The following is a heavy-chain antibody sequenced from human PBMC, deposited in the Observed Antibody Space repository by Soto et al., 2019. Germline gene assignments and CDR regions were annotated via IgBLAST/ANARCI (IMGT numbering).Heavy chain of an antibody. CDR2: IIPILDIA. CDR3: ARDVGLGPVTVSTHVDY. D-gene: IGHD4-17*01. V-gene: IGHV1-69*08. Sequence: QVQLVKSGAEVKKPGSSVKVSCKASGGTFSNYTITWVRQAPGQGLEWMGRIIPILDIANYAKKFQGRVTITADKSTSTAYMELSSLRSEDTAVYYCARDVGLGPVTVSTHVDYWGQGTLVIVSS. J-gene: IGHJ4*02. CDR1: GGTFSNYT.